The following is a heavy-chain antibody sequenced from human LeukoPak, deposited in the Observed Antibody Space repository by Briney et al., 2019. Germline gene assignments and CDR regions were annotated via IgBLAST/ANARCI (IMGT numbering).Heavy chain of an antibody. CDR3: ARDRRDCSGGSCYGGSWFDP. CDR2: INPSGGST. V-gene: IGHV1-46*01. J-gene: IGHJ5*02. D-gene: IGHD2-15*01. Sequence: GASVKVSCKASGYTFTSYYMHGVRQAPGQGLEWMGIINPSGGSTSYAQKFQGRVTMTRDTSTSIVYMELSSLRSEDTAVYYCARDRRDCSGGSCYGGSWFDPWGQGTLVTVSS. CDR1: GYTFTSYY.